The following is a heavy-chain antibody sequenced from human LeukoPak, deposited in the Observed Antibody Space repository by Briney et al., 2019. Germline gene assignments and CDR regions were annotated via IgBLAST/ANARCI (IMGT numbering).Heavy chain of an antibody. J-gene: IGHJ4*02. CDR1: GGSFSGYY. D-gene: IGHD6-6*01. V-gene: IGHV4-34*01. CDR2: INHSGST. Sequence: PSETLSLTCAVYGGSFSGYYRSWIRQPPGKGLEWIGEINHSGSTNYNPSLKSRVTISVDTSKNQFSLKLSSVTAADTAVYYCAREISPADSSSAFDYWGQGTLVTVSS. CDR3: AREISPADSSSAFDY.